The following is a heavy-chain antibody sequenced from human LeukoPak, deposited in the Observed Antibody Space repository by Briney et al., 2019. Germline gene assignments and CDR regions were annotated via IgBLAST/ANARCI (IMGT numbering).Heavy chain of an antibody. J-gene: IGHJ4*02. D-gene: IGHD3-3*01. V-gene: IGHV4-59*12. CDR3: ARRGDNGFWSGYYFDY. CDR1: GGSISSYY. Sequence: PSETLSLTCTVSGGSISSYYWSWIRQPPGKGLEWIGYIYYSGSTNYNPSLKSRVTISVDTSKNQFSLKLSSVTAADTAVYYCARRGDNGFWSGYYFDYWGQGTLVTVSS. CDR2: IYYSGST.